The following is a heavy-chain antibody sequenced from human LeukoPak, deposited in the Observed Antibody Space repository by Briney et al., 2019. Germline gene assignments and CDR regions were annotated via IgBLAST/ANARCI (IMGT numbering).Heavy chain of an antibody. Sequence: ASVKVSCKASGYTFTSYDINWVRQATGQGLEWMGWMNPNSGSTGYARKFQGRVTITRNTSISTAYMELSGLRSEDTAVYYCARGRSTGYPYYFEYWGQGTLVTVSS. D-gene: IGHD2-2*01. V-gene: IGHV1-8*03. CDR3: ARGRSTGYPYYFEY. J-gene: IGHJ4*02. CDR2: MNPNSGST. CDR1: GYTFTSYD.